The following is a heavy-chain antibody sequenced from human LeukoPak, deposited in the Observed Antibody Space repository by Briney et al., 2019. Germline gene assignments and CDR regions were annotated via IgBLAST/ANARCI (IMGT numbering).Heavy chain of an antibody. D-gene: IGHD6-19*01. CDR2: INPNSGGT. Sequence: GASVKVSCKASGYTFTDYYVHWVRQAPGQGLECMGWINPNSGGTDYAQKFQGRVTMTTDTSTSTVYMELRSLRSDDTAVYYCARDHGVAVAGTWGFWGQGTLVTVSS. V-gene: IGHV1-2*02. J-gene: IGHJ4*02. CDR3: ARDHGVAVAGTWGF. CDR1: GYTFTDYY.